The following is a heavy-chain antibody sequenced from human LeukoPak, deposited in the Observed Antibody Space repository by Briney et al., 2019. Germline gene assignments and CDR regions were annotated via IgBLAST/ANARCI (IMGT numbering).Heavy chain of an antibody. CDR1: GFTFSSYA. J-gene: IGHJ4*02. Sequence: GGSLRLSCAASGFTFSSYAMSWVRQAPGKGLEWVSAISGSGGSTYYADSVKGRFTISRDNSKNTLYLQMNSLRAEDTAVYYCAKALSRGIAVAGYYSDYWGQGTLVTVSS. D-gene: IGHD6-19*01. CDR2: ISGSGGST. V-gene: IGHV3-23*01. CDR3: AKALSRGIAVAGYYSDY.